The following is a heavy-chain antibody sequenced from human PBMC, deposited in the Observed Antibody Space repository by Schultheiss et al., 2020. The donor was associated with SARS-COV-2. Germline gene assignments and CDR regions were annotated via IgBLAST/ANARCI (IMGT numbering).Heavy chain of an antibody. V-gene: IGHV3-74*01. Sequence: GGSLRLSCAASGFTFSNYAMSWVRQAPGKGLEWVSSINSDGSSRSYADSVKGRFTMSRDNAKNTLYLQMNSLRAEDTAVYYCTVADIVDTIRSDYWGQGTLVTVSS. D-gene: IGHD5-12*01. CDR2: INSDGSSR. CDR1: GFTFSNYA. J-gene: IGHJ4*02. CDR3: TVADIVDTIRSDY.